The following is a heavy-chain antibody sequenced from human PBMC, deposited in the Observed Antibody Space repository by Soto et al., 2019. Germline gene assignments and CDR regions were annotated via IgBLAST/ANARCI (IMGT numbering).Heavy chain of an antibody. J-gene: IGHJ4*01. CDR1: GFTLSSYT. D-gene: IGHD5-18*01. CDR3: AGELGSNYVHPFEY. CDR2: IWFDGSNK. Sequence: GGSLRLSCAASGFTLSSYTIHWVRQAPGKGLEWLALIWFDGSNKYYADSVKGLFTISRYNSKNTQYLQMNCLRAEDTAVSYCAGELGSNYVHPFEYWGQGTLVTISS. V-gene: IGHV3-33*01.